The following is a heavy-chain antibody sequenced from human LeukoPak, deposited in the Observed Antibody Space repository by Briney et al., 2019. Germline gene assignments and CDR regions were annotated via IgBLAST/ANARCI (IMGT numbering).Heavy chain of an antibody. J-gene: IGHJ4*02. V-gene: IGHV4-30-2*01. D-gene: IGHD3-22*01. CDR3: ARAGYYDSSGYPFDY. Sequence: PSETLSLTCTVSGGSISSGGYYWSWIRQPPGKGLEWIGYIYHSGSTYYNPSLKSRVTISVDRSKNQFSLKLSSVTAADTAVYYCARAGYYDSSGYPFDYWGQGTLVTVSS. CDR1: GGSISSGGYY. CDR2: IYHSGST.